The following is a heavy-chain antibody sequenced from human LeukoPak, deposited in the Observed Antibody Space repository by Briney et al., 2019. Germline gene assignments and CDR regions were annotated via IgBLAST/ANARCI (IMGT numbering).Heavy chain of an antibody. CDR2: MNPISGNT. CDR3: ARGNGTRRWLQWGS. V-gene: IGHV1-8*02. CDR1: GYTFTSYD. J-gene: IGHJ5*02. D-gene: IGHD5-24*01. Sequence: ASVKVSCKASGYTFTSYDINWVRQATGQGLEWMGWMNPISGNTGHAQKFQGRVTMTRNTSISTAYMELSSLRSEDTAVYYCARGNGTRRWLQWGSWGQGTLVTVSS.